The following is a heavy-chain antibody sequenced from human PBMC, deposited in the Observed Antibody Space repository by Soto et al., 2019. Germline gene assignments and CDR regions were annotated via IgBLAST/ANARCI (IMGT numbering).Heavy chain of an antibody. CDR1: GYTFTSYG. CDR3: ARAIGDYDFWSGYYIGLTYYYYGMDV. CDR2: IIPIFGTA. V-gene: IGHV1-69*13. Sequence: SVKVSCKASGYTFTSYGISWVRQAPGQGPEWMGGIIPIFGTANYAQKFQGRATITADESTSTAYMELSSLRSEDTAVYYCARAIGDYDFWSGYYIGLTYYYYGMDVWGQGTTVTVSS. J-gene: IGHJ6*02. D-gene: IGHD3-3*01.